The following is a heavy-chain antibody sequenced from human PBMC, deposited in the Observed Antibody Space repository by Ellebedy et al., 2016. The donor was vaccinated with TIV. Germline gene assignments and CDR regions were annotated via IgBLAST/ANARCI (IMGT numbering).Heavy chain of an antibody. J-gene: IGHJ6*02. CDR1: GFTFSSYA. CDR3: ARLLGEMGYYYAMDV. CDR2: ISYDGSHK. V-gene: IGHV3-30-3*01. Sequence: GESLKISCAASGFTFSSYAMHWVRQAPGKGLEWVAVISYDGSHKYYADSVKGRFTISRDNSKNTLYVQMNSLRAEDTAVYDCARLLGEMGYYYAMDVWGQGTTVTVSS. D-gene: IGHD3-10*01.